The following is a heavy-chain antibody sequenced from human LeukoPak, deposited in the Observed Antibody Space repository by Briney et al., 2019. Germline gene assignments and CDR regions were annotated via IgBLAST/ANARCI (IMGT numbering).Heavy chain of an antibody. CDR2: IYTSGTT. V-gene: IGHV4-4*07. J-gene: IGHJ6*02. CDR3: ASERGTSYYYYYGMDV. Sequence: SETLSLTCTVSGGSISSDYCSCIRQPAAHGQDRIGRIYTSGTTNYNPSLKSRVTMSVDTSKNQFSLKLTSVAAADTAVYYCASERGTSYYYYYGMDVWGQGTTVTVSS. D-gene: IGHD1-26*01. CDR1: GGSISSDY.